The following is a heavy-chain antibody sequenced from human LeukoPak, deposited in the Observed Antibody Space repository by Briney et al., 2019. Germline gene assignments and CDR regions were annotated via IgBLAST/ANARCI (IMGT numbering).Heavy chain of an antibody. CDR1: GFTVSSNY. D-gene: IGHD3-9*01. CDR2: IYSGGST. Sequence: PGGSLRLSCAASGFTVSSNYMSWVRQAPGKGLEWVSVIYSGGSTYYADSVKGRFTISRDNSKNTLYLQMNSLRAEDTAVYYCAREHYDILTGYSRYDAFDIWGQGTMVTVSS. V-gene: IGHV3-53*01. J-gene: IGHJ3*02. CDR3: AREHYDILTGYSRYDAFDI.